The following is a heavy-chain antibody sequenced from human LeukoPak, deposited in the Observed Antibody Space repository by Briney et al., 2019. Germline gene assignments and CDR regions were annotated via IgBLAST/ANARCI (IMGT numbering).Heavy chain of an antibody. CDR1: GGSISRSTSY. V-gene: IGHV4-39*01. CDR2: IFYSGNT. CDR3: ARHLSGSYSFDS. D-gene: IGHD1-26*01. Sequence: SETLSLTCTVSGGSISRSTSYWGWIRQPPGKGLEWIGSIFYSGNTFYNPSLKSRVTLSLDTSKNHFSLKVTSVTAADTAVYYCARHLSGSYSFDSWGQGTLVTVSS. J-gene: IGHJ4*02.